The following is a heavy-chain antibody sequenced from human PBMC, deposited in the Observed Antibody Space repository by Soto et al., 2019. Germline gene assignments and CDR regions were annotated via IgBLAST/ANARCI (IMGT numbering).Heavy chain of an antibody. J-gene: IGHJ4*02. V-gene: IGHV3-33*06. Sequence: GGSLRLSCAASGFTFSSYGMHWVRQAPGKGLEWVAVIWYDGSNKYYADSVKGRFTISRDNSKNALYLQMNSLRADDTAVYYCAKVPRYCSSGSCYGGYFDYWGQGTLVTVSS. CDR2: IWYDGSNK. D-gene: IGHD2-15*01. CDR1: GFTFSSYG. CDR3: AKVPRYCSSGSCYGGYFDY.